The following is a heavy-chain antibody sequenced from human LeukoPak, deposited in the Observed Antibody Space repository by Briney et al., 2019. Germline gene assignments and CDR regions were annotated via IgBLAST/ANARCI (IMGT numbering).Heavy chain of an antibody. V-gene: IGHV3-23*01. CDR3: AKDFGRFGDHTY. CDR1: GFTFSSYA. J-gene: IGHJ4*02. D-gene: IGHD3-10*01. CDR2: ISGSGGST. Sequence: GGSLRLSCAASGFTFSSYAMHWVRQAPGKGLEWVSAISGSGGSTYYADSVKGRFTISRDNSKNTLYLQMNSLRAEDTAVYYCAKDFGRFGDHTYWGQGTLVTVSS.